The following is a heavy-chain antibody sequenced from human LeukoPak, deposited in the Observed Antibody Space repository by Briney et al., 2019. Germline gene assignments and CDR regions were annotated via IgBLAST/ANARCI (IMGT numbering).Heavy chain of an antibody. Sequence: PSETLSLTCTVSGGSISSSSYYWGWIRQPPGKGLEWIGSIYYSGSTYYNPSLKSRVTISVDTSKNQFSLKLSSVTAADTAVYYCARGSVVVDEFDYWGQGTLVTVSS. D-gene: IGHD2-15*01. CDR1: GGSISSSSYY. J-gene: IGHJ4*02. CDR2: IYYSGST. CDR3: ARGSVVVDEFDY. V-gene: IGHV4-39*07.